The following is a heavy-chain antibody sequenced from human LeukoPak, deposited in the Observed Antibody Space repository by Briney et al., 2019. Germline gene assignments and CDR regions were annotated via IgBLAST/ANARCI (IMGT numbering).Heavy chain of an antibody. J-gene: IGHJ4*02. Sequence: GGSLRLSCAASGFTFSSHDMHWVRQATGKGLEWVSTIGTAGDTCYPGSVKGRFTISRENAKNSLYLQMNILKAGDTAVYYCARGGPGYYLDYWGQGTLVTVSP. V-gene: IGHV3-13*01. CDR1: GFTFSSHD. CDR3: ARGGPGYYLDY. CDR2: IGTAGDT.